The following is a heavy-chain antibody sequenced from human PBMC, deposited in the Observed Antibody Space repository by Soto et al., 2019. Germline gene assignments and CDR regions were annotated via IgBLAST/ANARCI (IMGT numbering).Heavy chain of an antibody. CDR2: VIPIFGTA. D-gene: IGHD6-13*01. J-gene: IGHJ5*02. Sequence: QVQLVQSGAEVKKPGSSVKVSCQASGGTFSSYALSWVRQAPGQGLAWMGAVIPIFGTANYAQKFQGRVTITADESTRQAYMELSSVRSEDTAVYYCERVRQLETSRFDPWGQGNLVTVSS. CDR1: GGTFSSYA. V-gene: IGHV1-69*01. CDR3: ERVRQLETSRFDP.